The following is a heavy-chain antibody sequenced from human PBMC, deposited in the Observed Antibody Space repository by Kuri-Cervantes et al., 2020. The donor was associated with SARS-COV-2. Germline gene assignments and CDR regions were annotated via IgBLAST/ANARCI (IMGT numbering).Heavy chain of an antibody. J-gene: IGHJ6*01. Sequence: SETLSLTCAVYGGSFSGYYWSWIRQPPGKGLEWIGYIYYSGSTNYNPSLKSRVTISVDTSKNQFSLKLSSVTAADTAVYYCAREDYDILTGNYYGMDVWGQGNTVT. D-gene: IGHD3-9*01. V-gene: IGHV4-59*12. CDR1: GGSFSGYY. CDR2: IYYSGST. CDR3: AREDYDILTGNYYGMDV.